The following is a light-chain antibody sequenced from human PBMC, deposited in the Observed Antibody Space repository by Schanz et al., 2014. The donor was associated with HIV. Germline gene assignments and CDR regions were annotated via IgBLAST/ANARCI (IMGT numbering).Light chain of an antibody. CDR3: QQYGSSPLT. J-gene: IGKJ3*01. CDR2: GAS. CDR1: QGVRSN. V-gene: IGKV3-20*01. Sequence: EIVLTQSPATLSLSPGERATLSCRASQGVRSNLPWYQQKPGQAPRLLIYGASFRAAGIPDRFSGSGAGTYFTLTISRLEPEDFGVYYCQQYGSSPLTFGPGSKLDVK.